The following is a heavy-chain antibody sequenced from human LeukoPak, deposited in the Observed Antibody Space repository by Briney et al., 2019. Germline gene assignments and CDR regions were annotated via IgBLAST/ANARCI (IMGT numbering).Heavy chain of an antibody. Sequence: GGSLRLSCAASGFTFSSYGMSWVRQAPGKGLEWVSAISGRSGTTYYADSVKGRFTISRDNSKNTLYLQMNSLRAGDTAVYYCAKVGTVYFPLDFWGQGTLVTVSS. CDR3: AKVGTVYFPLDF. CDR2: ISGRSGTT. V-gene: IGHV3-23*01. J-gene: IGHJ4*02. CDR1: GFTFSSYG. D-gene: IGHD2/OR15-2a*01.